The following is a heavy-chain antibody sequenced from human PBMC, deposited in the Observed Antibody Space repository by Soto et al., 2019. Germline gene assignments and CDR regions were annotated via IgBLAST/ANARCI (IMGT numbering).Heavy chain of an antibody. CDR3: ATKGSGSYYQGGWFGP. J-gene: IGHJ5*02. V-gene: IGHV1-24*01. Sequence: ASVKVSCKVSGYTLTELSMHWVRQAPGKGLEWMGGFDPEDGETIYAQKFQGRVTMTEDTSTDTAYMELSSLRSEDTAVYYCATKGSGSYYQGGWFGPWGQGTLVTVSS. CDR1: GYTLTELS. D-gene: IGHD3-10*01. CDR2: FDPEDGET.